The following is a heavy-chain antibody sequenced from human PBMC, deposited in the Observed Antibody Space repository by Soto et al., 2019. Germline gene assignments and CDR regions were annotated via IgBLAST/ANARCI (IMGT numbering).Heavy chain of an antibody. Sequence: SETLSLTCTVSGGSISSSSYYWGWIRQPPGKGLEWIGSIYYSGSTYYNPSLKSRVTISVDTSKNQFSLKLSSVTAADTAVYYCARGGLEDFWSGYYTVYFDYWGQGTLVTVSS. V-gene: IGHV4-39*01. D-gene: IGHD3-3*01. CDR3: ARGGLEDFWSGYYTVYFDY. J-gene: IGHJ4*02. CDR1: GGSISSSSYY. CDR2: IYYSGST.